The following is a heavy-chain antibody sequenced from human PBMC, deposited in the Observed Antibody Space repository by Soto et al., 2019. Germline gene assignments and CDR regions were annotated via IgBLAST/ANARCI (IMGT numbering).Heavy chain of an antibody. CDR3: VKGRKIDYNSGWFYLDD. J-gene: IGHJ4*02. Sequence: GGSLRLSCAASGFTFSSYSMNWVRQAPGKGLEWVSSISSSSSYIYYADSVKGRFTISRDNAKNSLYLQMNSLRVEDTALYYCVKGRKIDYNSGWFYLDDWGQGTVVTVSS. CDR2: ISSSSSYI. V-gene: IGHV3-21*04. D-gene: IGHD6-19*01. CDR1: GFTFSSYS.